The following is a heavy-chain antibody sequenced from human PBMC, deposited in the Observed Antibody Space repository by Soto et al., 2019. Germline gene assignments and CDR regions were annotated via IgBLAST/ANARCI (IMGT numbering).Heavy chain of an antibody. D-gene: IGHD2-15*01. CDR1: GFTFSSYS. CDR3: ARGTSGRCSGGTCYFPLDY. CDR2: ISSSSSYI. Sequence: EVQLVESGGGLVKPGGSLRLSCAASGFTFSSYSMNWVRQAPGKGLEWVSSISSSSSYIYYADSLKGRFTISRDNANNSLYLQMNSLRAEDTAVYYCARGTSGRCSGGTCYFPLDYWGQGTLVTVSS. J-gene: IGHJ4*02. V-gene: IGHV3-21*01.